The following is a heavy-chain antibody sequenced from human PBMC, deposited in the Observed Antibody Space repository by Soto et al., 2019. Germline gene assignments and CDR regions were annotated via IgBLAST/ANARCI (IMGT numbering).Heavy chain of an antibody. CDR1: GGTFSSYA. J-gene: IGHJ4*02. V-gene: IGHV1-69*13. Sequence: ASVKVSCKASGGTFSSYAISWVRQAPGQGLEWMGGIIPIFGTANYAQKFQGRVTITADESTSTAYMELSSLRSEDTAVYYCARGYYYDSSGYLDYWGQGTLVTVPA. CDR3: ARGYYYDSSGYLDY. CDR2: IIPIFGTA. D-gene: IGHD3-22*01.